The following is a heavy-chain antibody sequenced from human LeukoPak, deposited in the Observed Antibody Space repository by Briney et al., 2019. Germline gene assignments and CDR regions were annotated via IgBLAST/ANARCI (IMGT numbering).Heavy chain of an antibody. D-gene: IGHD3-22*01. CDR1: GFTFSSYA. Sequence: GESLKISCKGSGFTFSSYAMSWVRQAPGKGLEWVSAISGSGGSTYYADSVKGRFTISRDNSKNTLYLQMNSLRAEDTAVYYCAKGLKYYYDSSPSPGMYWGQGTLVTVSS. J-gene: IGHJ4*02. CDR3: AKGLKYYYDSSPSPGMY. CDR2: ISGSGGST. V-gene: IGHV3-23*01.